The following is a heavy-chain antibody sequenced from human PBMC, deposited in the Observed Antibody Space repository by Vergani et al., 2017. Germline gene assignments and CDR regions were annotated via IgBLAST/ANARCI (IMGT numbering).Heavy chain of an antibody. D-gene: IGHD1-26*01. J-gene: IGHJ6*03. CDR3: ARDGWELLDYFYYMDV. V-gene: IGHV3-74*01. CDR1: GFTFSNYW. Sequence: EVQLVESGGGLVQPGGSLRLSCTASGFTFSNYWMQWVRQAPGKGLMWVSRINSDGDSTSYADSVKGRFTISRDNAKNTLYLQMDSLRAEDTAVYYCARDGWELLDYFYYMDVWGKWTTVTVSS. CDR2: INSDGDST.